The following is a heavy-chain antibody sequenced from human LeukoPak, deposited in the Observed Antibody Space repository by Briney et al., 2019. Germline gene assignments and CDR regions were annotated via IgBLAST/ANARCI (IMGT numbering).Heavy chain of an antibody. J-gene: IGHJ4*02. V-gene: IGHV3-53*01. Sequence: EWVSVISSGGSTYYADSVKGRFTISRDNSKNTLYLQMNSLRAEDTAVYYCARDSMVRGVDWGQGTLVTVSS. CDR2: ISSGGST. D-gene: IGHD3-10*01. CDR3: ARDSMVRGVD.